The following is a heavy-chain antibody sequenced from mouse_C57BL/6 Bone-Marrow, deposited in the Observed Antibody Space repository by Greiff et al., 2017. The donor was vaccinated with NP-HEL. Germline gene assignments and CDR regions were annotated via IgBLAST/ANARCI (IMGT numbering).Heavy chain of an antibody. J-gene: IGHJ4*01. D-gene: IGHD1-1*01. CDR1: GFNIKDDY. V-gene: IGHV14-4*01. CDR2: IDPENGDT. CDR3: TPTTVVATDYYAMDY. Sequence: EVQLQQSGAELVRPGASVKLSCTASGFNIKDDYMHWVKQRPEQGLEWIGWIDPENGDTEYASKFQGKATITADTSSNTAYLQLSSLTSEDTAVYYCTPTTVVATDYYAMDYWGQGTSVTVSS.